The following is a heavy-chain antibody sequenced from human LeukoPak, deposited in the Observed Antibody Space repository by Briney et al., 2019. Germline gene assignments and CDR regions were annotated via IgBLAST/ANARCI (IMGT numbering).Heavy chain of an antibody. Sequence: GESLKISCKGSGYSFTSYWIGWVRQMPGKGLEWMGIIYPGDSDTRYSPSFQGQVTISAGKSVSTAYLQWSSLKASDTAMYYCARQSSGWQYYYYYYYMDVWGKGTTVTVSS. J-gene: IGHJ6*03. CDR1: GYSFTSYW. CDR3: ARQSSGWQYYYYYYYMDV. V-gene: IGHV5-51*01. CDR2: IYPGDSDT. D-gene: IGHD6-19*01.